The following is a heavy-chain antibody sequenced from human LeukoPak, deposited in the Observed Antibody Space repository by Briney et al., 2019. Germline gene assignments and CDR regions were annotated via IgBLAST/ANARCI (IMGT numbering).Heavy chain of an antibody. CDR2: IYSGGST. J-gene: IGHJ4*02. CDR1: GFTVSSNY. D-gene: IGHD3-22*01. Sequence: PGGSLRLSCAASGFTVSSNYMSWVRQAPGKGLEWVSVIYSGGSTYYADSVKGRFTISRDNSKNTLYLQMSSLRAEDTAVYYCARERSSGLFDYWGQGTLVTVSS. CDR3: ARERSSGLFDY. V-gene: IGHV3-53*01.